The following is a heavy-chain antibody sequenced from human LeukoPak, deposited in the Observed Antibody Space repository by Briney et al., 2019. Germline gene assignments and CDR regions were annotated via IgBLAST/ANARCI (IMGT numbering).Heavy chain of an antibody. J-gene: IGHJ4*02. V-gene: IGHV4-39*01. CDR2: IYYSGST. Sequence: PSETLPLTCTVSGGSISSSSYYWGWIRQPPGKGLEWIGSIYYSGSTYYNPSLKSRVTISVDTSKNQFSLKLSSVTAADTAVYYCARRSGPFDYWGQGTLVTVSS. CDR1: GGSISSSSYY. D-gene: IGHD3-10*01. CDR3: ARRSGPFDY.